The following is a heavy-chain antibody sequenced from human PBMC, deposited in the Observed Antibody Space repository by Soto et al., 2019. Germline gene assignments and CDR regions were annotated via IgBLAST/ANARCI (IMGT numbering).Heavy chain of an antibody. D-gene: IGHD3-22*01. CDR2: IWYDGSNK. CDR1: GFTFSSYG. CDR3: ARDGLLVYYDSSGPDV. Sequence: PGGSLRLSCAASGFTFSSYGMHWVRQAPGKGLEWVAVIWYDGSNKYYADSVKGRFTISRDNSKNTLYLQMNSLRAEDTAVYYCARDGLLVYYDSSGPDVWGQGTTVTV. J-gene: IGHJ6*02. V-gene: IGHV3-33*01.